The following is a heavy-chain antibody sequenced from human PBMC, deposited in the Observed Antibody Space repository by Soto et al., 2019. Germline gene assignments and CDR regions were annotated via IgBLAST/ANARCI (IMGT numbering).Heavy chain of an antibody. V-gene: IGHV5-10-1*01. CDR1: GYSFTSYW. D-gene: IGHD2-15*01. Sequence: GESLKISCKGSGYSFTSYWISWVRQMPGKGLEWVGRIDPSDSYTNYSPSFQGHVTISADKSISTAYLQWSSLKASDTAMYYCARIRSGGKPFDYWGQGTLVTVSS. CDR2: IDPSDSYT. CDR3: ARIRSGGKPFDY. J-gene: IGHJ4*02.